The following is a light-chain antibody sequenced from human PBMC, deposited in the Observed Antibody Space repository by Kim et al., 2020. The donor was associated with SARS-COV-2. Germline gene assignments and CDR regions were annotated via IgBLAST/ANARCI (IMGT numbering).Light chain of an antibody. V-gene: IGKV1-5*01. Sequence: ASVGDRVPITCRASQSISTWLAWYQQKPGKAPKVLIYDASSLESGVPSRFSGRGSGTEFTLTISSLQPGDIATYYCQQFNSYPYTFGQGTKLEI. CDR3: QQFNSYPYT. J-gene: IGKJ2*01. CDR2: DAS. CDR1: QSISTW.